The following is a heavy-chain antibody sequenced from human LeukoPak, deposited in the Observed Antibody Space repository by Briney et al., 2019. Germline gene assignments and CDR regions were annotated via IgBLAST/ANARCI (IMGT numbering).Heavy chain of an antibody. CDR3: ARFRDYGGNSGLNY. V-gene: IGHV4-59*01. Sequence: SETLSFTCTVSGGSISSYYWSWIRQPPGKGLEWIGYIYYSGSTNYNPSLKSRVTISVDTSKNQFSLKLSSVTAADTAVYYCARFRDYGGNSGLNYWGQRTLVTVSS. J-gene: IGHJ4*02. D-gene: IGHD4-23*01. CDR1: GGSISSYY. CDR2: IYYSGST.